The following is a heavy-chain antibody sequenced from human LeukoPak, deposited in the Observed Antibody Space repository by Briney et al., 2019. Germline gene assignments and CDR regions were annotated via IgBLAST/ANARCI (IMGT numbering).Heavy chain of an antibody. J-gene: IGHJ4*02. CDR1: GYTFSRHG. CDR3: AKENDFWSGPEG. Sequence: GGSLRLSCAASGYTFSRHGMHWVRQAPGKGLEWLTFIQFDGSNKLYADSVKGRFTVSRDTSKNTVYLQMTSLRVEDTAVYYCAKENDFWSGPEGWGQGTLVTVSS. CDR2: IQFDGSNK. V-gene: IGHV3-30*02. D-gene: IGHD3-3*01.